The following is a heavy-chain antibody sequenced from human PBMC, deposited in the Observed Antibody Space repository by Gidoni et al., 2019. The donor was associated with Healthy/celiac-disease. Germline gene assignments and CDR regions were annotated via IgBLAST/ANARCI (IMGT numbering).Heavy chain of an antibody. Sequence: QVQLVESGGGVVQPGRSLRLSCASSGFTFSSYGMNWVRQALGKGLEGVAVIWYDGSNTYYADSVKGRFTIARDNSNNTLYRQMNSLRAEDTAVYYCARGAGGSPSFFDYWGQGTLVTVSS. V-gene: IGHV3-33*01. J-gene: IGHJ4*02. D-gene: IGHD1-26*01. CDR3: ARGAGGSPSFFDY. CDR2: IWYDGSNT. CDR1: GFTFSSYG.